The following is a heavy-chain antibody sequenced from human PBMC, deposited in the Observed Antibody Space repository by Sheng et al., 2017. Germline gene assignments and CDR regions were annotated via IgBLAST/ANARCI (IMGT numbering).Heavy chain of an antibody. V-gene: IGHV3-74*01. CDR1: GFTFSGYW. D-gene: IGHD2-2*01. CDR3: ARSCTTTSCYAED. J-gene: IGHJ6*02. CDR2: INTDASGI. Sequence: EVQLVESGGGLVQPGGSLRLSCAASGFTFSGYWMHWVRQAPGEGLVWVSRINTDASGINYADSVKGRFTISRDNARNTLYLQMNSLRVEDTAVYYCARSCTTTSCYAEDWGQGDHGHRLL.